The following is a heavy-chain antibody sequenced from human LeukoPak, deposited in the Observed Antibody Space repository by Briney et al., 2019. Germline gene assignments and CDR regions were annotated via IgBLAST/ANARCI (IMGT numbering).Heavy chain of an antibody. CDR1: GGSIGSYC. CDR3: ATSHDVKTAPYDL. J-gene: IGHJ5*02. V-gene: IGHV4-4*09. Sequence: SETLSLTCTVSGGSIGSYCWSWVRQSPGKGLEWIGYIFTSGRTDYNPSLKSRVTMSVDTSKNQLSMELRFLTAADTAVYYCATSHDVKTAPYDLWGQGTLVTVSS. CDR2: IFTSGRT. D-gene: IGHD2-21*01.